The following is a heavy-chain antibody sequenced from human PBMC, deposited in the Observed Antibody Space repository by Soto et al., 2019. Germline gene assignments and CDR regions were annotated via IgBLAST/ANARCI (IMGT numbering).Heavy chain of an antibody. V-gene: IGHV3-9*01. CDR2: FKWNSGDV. D-gene: IGHD3-10*01. CDR1: GFTFGDYS. Sequence: FLTLSFAASGFTFGDYSMHWVRQVPGKGLEWVSGFKWNSGDVGYADSVKGRFTISRDNAKNSLYLQMNSLRPEDTAVYYCAKDSSSGSPYYGMDFWGQGTMVTVSS. J-gene: IGHJ6*02. CDR3: AKDSSSGSPYYGMDF.